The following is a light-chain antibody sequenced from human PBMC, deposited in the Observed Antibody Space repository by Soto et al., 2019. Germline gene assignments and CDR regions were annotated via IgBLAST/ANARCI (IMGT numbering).Light chain of an antibody. CDR2: DAS. CDR3: QQCSISPLP. CDR1: QDVTNNY. Sequence: EIVLTQSPGTLSLSPGERATLSCRASQDVTNNYLAWYQQKPGRAPRLLIHDASIRATGIPDRFSGSGSGTDFTLTISRLETEDFAVYYCQQCSISPLPFGGGTKVEIK. J-gene: IGKJ4*01. V-gene: IGKV3-20*01.